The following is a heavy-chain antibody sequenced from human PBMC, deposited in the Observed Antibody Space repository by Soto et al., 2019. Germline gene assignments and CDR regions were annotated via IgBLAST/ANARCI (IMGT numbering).Heavy chain of an antibody. D-gene: IGHD6-19*01. J-gene: IGHJ6*03. CDR1: GYSFTNYG. CDR3: ARDRGVAPPVAGNTHYYYYMDV. V-gene: IGHV1-18*01. Sequence: QDPLAQSGAEVKKPGASVTVSCKASGYSFTNYGITWVRQAPGQGLEWMGWISGFNGNTHYAQKLQGRVTMTTDASTSTAYMELRSLRSDDTAVYYCARDRGVAPPVAGNTHYYYYMDVWGKGTTVTVSS. CDR2: ISGFNGNT.